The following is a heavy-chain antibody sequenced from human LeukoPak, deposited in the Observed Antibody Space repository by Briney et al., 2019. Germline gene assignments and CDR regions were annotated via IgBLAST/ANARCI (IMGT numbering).Heavy chain of an antibody. CDR3: AREVGFGGSYFI. V-gene: IGHV3-11*01. D-gene: IGHD1-26*01. J-gene: IGHJ3*02. Sequence: GGSLRLSCAASGFTFSDYYMSWIRQAPGRGLEWVSYISSSGRTVYYADSVKGRFTISRDNAKNSLYLQMNSLRAEDTAVYYCAREVGFGGSYFIWGQGTTVTVSS. CDR2: ISSSGRTV. CDR1: GFTFSDYY.